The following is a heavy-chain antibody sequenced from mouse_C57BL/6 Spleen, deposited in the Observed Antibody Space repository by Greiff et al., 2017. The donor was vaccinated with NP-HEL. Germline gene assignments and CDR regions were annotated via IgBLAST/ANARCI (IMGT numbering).Heavy chain of an antibody. CDR3: ARRRTTVWDCYFDV. CDR2: INPNNGGT. V-gene: IGHV1-26*01. CDR1: GYTFTDYY. J-gene: IGHJ1*03. D-gene: IGHD1-1*01. Sequence: EVQLQQSGPELVKPGASVKISCKASGYTFTDYYMNWVKQSHGKSLEWIGDINPNNGGTSYHQKFKGNATLTVDKSSSTADMELRSLTSEDSAVYYCARRRTTVWDCYFDVWGTGTTVTVSS.